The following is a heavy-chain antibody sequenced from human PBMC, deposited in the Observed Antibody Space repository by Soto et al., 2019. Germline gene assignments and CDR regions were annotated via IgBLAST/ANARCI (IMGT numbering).Heavy chain of an antibody. CDR3: ARDLSSGWYVTHHFDY. CDR1: GGTFSSYA. Sequence: QVQLVQSGAEVTKPGSSVKVSCKASGGTFSSYAISWVRQATGQGLEWMGGIIPIYGTENYAQKFQGRVTITADEPTSTAYMELSSLRSEDTAVYYCARDLSSGWYVTHHFDYWGQGTLVTVSS. V-gene: IGHV1-69*01. CDR2: IIPIYGTE. J-gene: IGHJ4*02. D-gene: IGHD6-19*01.